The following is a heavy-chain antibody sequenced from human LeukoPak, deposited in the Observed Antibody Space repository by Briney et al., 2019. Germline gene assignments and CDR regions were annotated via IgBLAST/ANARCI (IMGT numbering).Heavy chain of an antibody. CDR2: IHPSGGST. CDR3: AREGIVVVTAWY. Sequence: ASVKVSCKASGYTLTSYYMHWVRQAPRRGLEWMGIIHPSGGSTSYAQKFRGRVTMTRDTSTSTVYMELSSLRSEDTAVYYCAREGIVVVTAWYWGQGTLVTVSS. CDR1: GYTLTSYY. V-gene: IGHV1-46*01. J-gene: IGHJ4*02. D-gene: IGHD2-21*02.